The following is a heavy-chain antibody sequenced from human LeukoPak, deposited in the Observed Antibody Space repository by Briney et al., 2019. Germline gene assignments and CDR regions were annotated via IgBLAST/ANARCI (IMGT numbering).Heavy chain of an antibody. V-gene: IGHV3-23*01. CDR3: AKDIGSSGPHQFDY. D-gene: IGHD3-22*01. J-gene: IGHJ4*02. CDR1: GFTFSSFA. Sequence: GGSLRLSCAASGFTFSSFAMSWVRQAPGKGLEWVSAISTSASSTYYADSVKGRFTISRDNSKNTLYLQMNSLRAEDTAVYYCAKDIGSSGPHQFDYWGQGTLVTVSS. CDR2: ISTSASST.